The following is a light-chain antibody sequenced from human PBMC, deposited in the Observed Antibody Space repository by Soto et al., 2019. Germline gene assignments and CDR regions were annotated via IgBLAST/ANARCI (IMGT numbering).Light chain of an antibody. J-gene: IGKJ1*01. Sequence: EIVLTQSPGTLSLSPGVTATLSCRASQTVNSDYLAWFQQRPGQAPRLLIFATSGRATDIPDRFSGSGSGTDFTLAIRRLEPEDFAVYYCQQYGSSGTFGQGTKVDIK. CDR2: ATS. CDR3: QQYGSSGT. V-gene: IGKV3-20*01. CDR1: QTVNSDY.